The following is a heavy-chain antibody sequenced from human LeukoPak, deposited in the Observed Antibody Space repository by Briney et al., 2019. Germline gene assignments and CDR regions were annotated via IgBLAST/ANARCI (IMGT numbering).Heavy chain of an antibody. V-gene: IGHV4-38-2*02. CDR3: AKGAGPPWFDP. D-gene: IGHD6-19*01. Sequence: SETLSLTCTVSGYSISSGYYWGWIRQPPGKGLEWIGSIYHSGSTDYNPSLTSRVTISVDTSKSQISMKLSSVTAADTAVYYCAKGAGPPWFDPWGQGTLVTVSS. J-gene: IGHJ5*02. CDR1: GYSISSGYY. CDR2: IYHSGST.